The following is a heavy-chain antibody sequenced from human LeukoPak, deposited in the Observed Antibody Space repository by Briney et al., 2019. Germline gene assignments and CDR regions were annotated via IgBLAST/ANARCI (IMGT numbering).Heavy chain of an antibody. D-gene: IGHD3-22*01. CDR3: AKVSDRDSSGYYWGFEY. CDR2: IYYSGST. CDR1: GGSISGYY. V-gene: IGHV4-59*08. J-gene: IGHJ4*02. Sequence: SETLSLTCTVSGGSISGYYWSWIWQPPGKGLECIGYIYYSGSTNYSPSLKSRVTISVDTSRNQFSLKLTSVTAADTAVYYCAKVSDRDSSGYYWGFEYWGQGTLVTVSS.